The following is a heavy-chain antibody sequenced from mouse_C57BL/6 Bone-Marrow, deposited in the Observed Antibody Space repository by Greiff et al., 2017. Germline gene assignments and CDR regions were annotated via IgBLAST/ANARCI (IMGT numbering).Heavy chain of an antibody. Sequence: VQLQQPGAELVMPGASVKLSCKASGYTFTSYWMHWVKQRPGQGLEWIGEIDPSDSYTNYNQKFKGKSTLTVDKSSSTAYMQLSSLTSEDSAVDYCARYDYDAAMDYWGQGTSVTVSS. J-gene: IGHJ4*01. V-gene: IGHV1-69*01. CDR2: IDPSDSYT. CDR3: ARYDYDAAMDY. CDR1: GYTFTSYW. D-gene: IGHD2-4*01.